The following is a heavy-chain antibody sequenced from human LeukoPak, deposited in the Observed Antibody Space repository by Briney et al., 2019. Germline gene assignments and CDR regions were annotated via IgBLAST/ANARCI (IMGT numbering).Heavy chain of an antibody. V-gene: IGHV4-61*05. J-gene: IGHJ1*01. D-gene: IGHD6-6*01. CDR3: ARGGAARLHFQN. Sequence: PSETLSLTCTVSGGSIISSTYYWNWIRQPPGKGLEWIGYIYHSGSTNYNPSLQSRVTISVDKSKNQFSLNLNSVTAADTAVYYCARGGAARLHFQNWGQGTLVTVSS. CDR1: GGSIISSTYY. CDR2: IYHSGST.